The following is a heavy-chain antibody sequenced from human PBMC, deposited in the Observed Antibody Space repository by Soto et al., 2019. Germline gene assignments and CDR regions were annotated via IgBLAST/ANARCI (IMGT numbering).Heavy chain of an antibody. CDR3: ARDRRSYNWNDGGAFDI. D-gene: IGHD1-1*01. V-gene: IGHV1-18*01. J-gene: IGHJ3*02. CDR1: GYTFTSYG. Sequence: GESLKISCKASGYTFTSYGISWVRQAPGQGLEWMGWISAYNGNTNYAQKLQGRVTMTTDTSTSTAYMELRSLRSDDTAVYYCARDRRSYNWNDGGAFDIWGQGTMVTVSS. CDR2: ISAYNGNT.